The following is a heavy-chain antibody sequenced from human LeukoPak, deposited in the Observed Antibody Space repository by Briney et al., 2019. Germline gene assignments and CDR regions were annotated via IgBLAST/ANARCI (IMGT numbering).Heavy chain of an antibody. D-gene: IGHD5-12*01. CDR3: ARAITLDY. V-gene: IGHV3-21*01. CDR1: GFMFSTYT. CDR2: ISSGSDYI. Sequence: PGGALRLSFAASGFMFSTYTMDWVRQAPGEGLEWVSSISSGSDYIYYTDSVKGRFTISRDNAKNSLYLHMNSLRAEDTAVYYCARAITLDYWGQGTLVTVSS. J-gene: IGHJ4*02.